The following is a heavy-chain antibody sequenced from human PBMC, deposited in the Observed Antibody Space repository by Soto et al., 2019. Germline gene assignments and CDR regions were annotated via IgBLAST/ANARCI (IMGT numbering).Heavy chain of an antibody. Sequence: ASVKVSCKASGYHFTSYDINWVRQAAGQGLEWMGVINPAGGSTTSAQKFQGRVTMTRDTSTSTVYIELTSLISEDTAVFYCGRVYGTYYDALTGLWGVHFDSWGQGTQVTVS. CDR1: GYHFTSYD. V-gene: IGHV1-46*03. J-gene: IGHJ4*02. CDR3: GRVYGTYYDALTGLWGVHFDS. CDR2: INPAGGST. D-gene: IGHD3-9*01.